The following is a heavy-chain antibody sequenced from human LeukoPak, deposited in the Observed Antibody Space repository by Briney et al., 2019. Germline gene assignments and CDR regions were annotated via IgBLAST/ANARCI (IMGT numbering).Heavy chain of an antibody. Sequence: GESLKISCKGSGYSFTSYWISWVRQMPGKGLEWMGVIYLGDSDTRYSPSFQGQVTISADQPISTAFLQWNSLKASDTAMYYCARLQGYSYGDYWGQGTLVTVSS. V-gene: IGHV5-51*01. CDR1: GYSFTSYW. CDR2: IYLGDSDT. CDR3: ARLQGYSYGDY. D-gene: IGHD5-18*01. J-gene: IGHJ4*02.